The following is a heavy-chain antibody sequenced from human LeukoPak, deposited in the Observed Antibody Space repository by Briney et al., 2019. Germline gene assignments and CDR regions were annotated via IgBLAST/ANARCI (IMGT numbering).Heavy chain of an antibody. D-gene: IGHD3-3*01. CDR2: IWYDGSNK. Sequence: GGSLRFSCAASGFTFSSYGMHWVRQAPGKGLEWVAVIWYDGSNKYYADSVKGRFTISRDNSKNTLYLQMNSLRAEDTAVYYCARGDYDFWSGYSWANWFDPWGQGTLVTVSS. V-gene: IGHV3-33*01. J-gene: IGHJ5*02. CDR3: ARGDYDFWSGYSWANWFDP. CDR1: GFTFSSYG.